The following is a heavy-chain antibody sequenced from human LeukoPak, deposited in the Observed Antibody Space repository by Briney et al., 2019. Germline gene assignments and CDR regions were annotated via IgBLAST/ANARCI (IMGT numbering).Heavy chain of an antibody. J-gene: IGHJ4*02. Sequence: SETLSPTCTVSGGSVSSSTYHWGWIRQPPGKGLEWIGTIYYTGNTYYNPSLKSRVTMSVDTSKNQFSLNLSSVTAADTAVYYCARYNSGYLSYWGQGTLVTVSS. D-gene: IGHD6-19*01. V-gene: IGHV4-39*01. CDR1: GGSVSSSTYH. CDR2: IYYTGNT. CDR3: ARYNSGYLSY.